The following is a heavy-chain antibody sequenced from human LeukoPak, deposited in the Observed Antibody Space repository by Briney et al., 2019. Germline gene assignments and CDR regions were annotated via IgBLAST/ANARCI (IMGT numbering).Heavy chain of an antibody. Sequence: SETLSLTCAVYGGSFSGYYWSWIRQPPGKGLEWIGEINHSGSTNYNPSLKSRVTISVDTSKNQFSLQLSSVTAADTAVYYCARGGRDTIFGVVTFFDYWGQGTLVTVSS. V-gene: IGHV4-34*01. CDR1: GGSFSGYY. D-gene: IGHD3-3*01. CDR2: INHSGST. J-gene: IGHJ4*02. CDR3: ARGGRDTIFGVVTFFDY.